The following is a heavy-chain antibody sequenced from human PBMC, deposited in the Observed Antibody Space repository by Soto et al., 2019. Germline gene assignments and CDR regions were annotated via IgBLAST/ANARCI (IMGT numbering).Heavy chain of an antibody. CDR2: IYYSGST. Sequence: SETLSLTCTVSGGSISSGDYYWSWIRQPPAKGLERIGYIYYSGSTYYNPSLKSRVTISVDTSRNQFSLKLSSVSAADTAVYYCASRGDSYGYYYYGMDVWDQETTVAISS. CDR3: ASRGDSYGYYYYGMDV. V-gene: IGHV4-30-4*01. D-gene: IGHD5-18*01. CDR1: GGSISSGDYY. J-gene: IGHJ6*02.